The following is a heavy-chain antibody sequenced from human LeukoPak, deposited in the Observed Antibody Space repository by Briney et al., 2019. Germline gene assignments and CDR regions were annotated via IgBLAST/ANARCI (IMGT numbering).Heavy chain of an antibody. J-gene: IGHJ4*02. CDR1: GGTFSGYY. V-gene: IGHV4-4*08. CDR2: IYNSENT. CDR3: TRRVAVAGTPKAYFDY. D-gene: IGHD6-19*01. Sequence: SGTLTLTCAASGGTFSGYYLSWIRQPPGKGLEWIGYIYNSENTNYNPSPKSRISIFLDSSKSQITLKLSSVTTADTGVYFCTRRVAVAGTPKAYFDYWGEGILVTVSS.